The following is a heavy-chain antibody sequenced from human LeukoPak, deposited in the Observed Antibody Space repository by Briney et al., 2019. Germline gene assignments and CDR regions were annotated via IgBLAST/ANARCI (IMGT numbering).Heavy chain of an antibody. V-gene: IGHV4-61*02. J-gene: IGHJ4*02. CDR1: GDSITSGSYY. D-gene: IGHD3-22*01. CDR3: ARGHYYYDSSGYDY. CDR2: IYTSGST. Sequence: SQTLSLTCTVSGDSITSGSYYWSWIRQPAVKGLEWIGRIYTSGSTNYNPSLKSRVTISVDTSKNQFSLRLTSVTAADTAVYYCARGHYYYDSSGYDYWGQGTLVTVSS.